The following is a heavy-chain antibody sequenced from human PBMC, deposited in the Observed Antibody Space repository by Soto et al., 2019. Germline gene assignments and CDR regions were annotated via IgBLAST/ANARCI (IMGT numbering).Heavy chain of an antibody. V-gene: IGHV4-31*03. CDR3: ATCVHTYGNAFDI. CDR2: IFHTGNT. Sequence: QVQLEESGPGLVKPSQTLSLTCTVSGGSIRNSGYYGTWIRQFPGKGLEWIGYIFHTGNTYYNPSLRSRLSISVDTSKNQFSLRLSSVTAADTAVYYCATCVHTYGNAFDIWGQGTLVTVSS. CDR1: GGSIRNSGYY. D-gene: IGHD4-17*01. J-gene: IGHJ3*02.